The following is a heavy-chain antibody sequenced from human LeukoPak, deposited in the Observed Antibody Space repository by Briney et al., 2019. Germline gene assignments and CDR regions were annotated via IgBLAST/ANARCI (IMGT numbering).Heavy chain of an antibody. CDR1: GFTFSSYW. J-gene: IGHJ4*02. CDR3: ARDRNYYDSGIKGYFDY. V-gene: IGHV3-7*01. Sequence: GGSLRLSCAASGFTFSSYWMTWFRQAPGKGLEWVANIKQDGSEKYYVDSVKGRFTISRDNAKNSLHLQMNSLSAEDTAVYYCARDRNYYDSGIKGYFDYWGQGTLVTVSS. D-gene: IGHD3-22*01. CDR2: IKQDGSEK.